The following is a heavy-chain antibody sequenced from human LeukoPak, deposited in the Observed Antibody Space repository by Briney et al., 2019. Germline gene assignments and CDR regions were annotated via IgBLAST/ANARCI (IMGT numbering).Heavy chain of an antibody. J-gene: IGHJ4*02. CDR1: GFTFSSYS. CDR2: ISSSSSYI. D-gene: IGHD2-2*01. Sequence: PGGSLRLSCAASGFTFSSYSMNWVRQAPGKGLEWVSSISSSSSYIYYADSVKGRFTLSRDNAKNSLYLQMNSLRAEDTAVYYCARDHSIVVVPAAMFVPFDYWGQGTLVTVSS. CDR3: ARDHSIVVVPAAMFVPFDY. V-gene: IGHV3-21*01.